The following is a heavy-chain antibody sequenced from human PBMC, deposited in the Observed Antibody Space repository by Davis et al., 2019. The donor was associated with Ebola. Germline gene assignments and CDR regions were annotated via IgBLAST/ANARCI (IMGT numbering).Heavy chain of an antibody. D-gene: IGHD2-8*02. V-gene: IGHV1-18*01. CDR2: ISAYNGNT. CDR1: GYTFTSYG. CDR3: ARGPGSWWCMLYPVANCDYGMDV. Sequence: ASVKVSCKASGYTFTSYGISWVRQAPGQGLEWMGWISAYNGNTNYAQKLQGRVTMTTDTSTSTAYMELRSLRSDDTAVYYCARGPGSWWCMLYPVANCDYGMDVWGQGTTVIVSS. J-gene: IGHJ6*02.